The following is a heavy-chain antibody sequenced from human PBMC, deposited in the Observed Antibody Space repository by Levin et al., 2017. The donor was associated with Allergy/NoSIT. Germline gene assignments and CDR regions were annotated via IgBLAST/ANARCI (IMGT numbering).Heavy chain of an antibody. D-gene: IGHD6-19*01. V-gene: IGHV3-53*01. J-gene: IGHJ5*02. CDR2: IYSGGST. CDR1: GFPVSSNY. Sequence: LSLTCAASGFPVSSNYMSWVRQAPGKGLEWVSVIYSGGSTYYADSVKGRFTISRDNSKNTLYLQMNSLRAEDTAVYYCAREQVDTSSRFDPWGQGTLVTVSS. CDR3: AREQVDTSSRFDP.